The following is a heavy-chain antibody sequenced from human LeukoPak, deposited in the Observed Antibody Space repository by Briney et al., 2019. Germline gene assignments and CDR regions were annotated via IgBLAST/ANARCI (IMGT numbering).Heavy chain of an antibody. CDR2: IRCSGGST. D-gene: IGHD3-22*01. CDR1: GFTFCSYA. V-gene: IGHV3-23*01. J-gene: IGHJ4*02. Sequence: GGSVRLSCAASGFTFCSYAMSWVRQAPGKGREGVTDIRCSGGSTNNADTVKGRFTFSRDNPKNTLYLQTNTLRDEDTAVYFCAKRGVVIRVILVGFHKEAYYFDSWGQGALVTVPS. CDR3: AKRGVVIRVILVGFHKEAYYFDS.